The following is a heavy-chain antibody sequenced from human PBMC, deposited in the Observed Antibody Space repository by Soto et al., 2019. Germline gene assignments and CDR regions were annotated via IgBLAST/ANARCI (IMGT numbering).Heavy chain of an antibody. J-gene: IGHJ4*02. CDR3: ARDLGAVDFWSGYSPY. V-gene: IGHV3-30-3*01. CDR1: GFTFSSYA. CDR2: ISYDGSNK. D-gene: IGHD3-3*01. Sequence: GGSLRLSCAASGFTFSSYAMHWVRQAPGKGLEWVAVISYDGSNKYYADSVKGRFTISRDNSKNTLYLQMNSLRAEDTAVYYCARDLGAVDFWSGYSPYWGQGTLVTVSS.